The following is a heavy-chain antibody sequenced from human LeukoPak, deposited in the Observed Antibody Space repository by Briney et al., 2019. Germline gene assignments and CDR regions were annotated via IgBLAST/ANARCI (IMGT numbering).Heavy chain of an antibody. CDR3: AKGSLEVFPGYMDV. J-gene: IGHJ6*03. D-gene: IGHD2-21*01. CDR2: IIWDGGDT. CDR1: GYTFDDYT. Sequence: GESLRLSCAASGYTFDDYTMHGVRHAPGGGLEWGSLIIWDGGDTYYAESLKGRVTISRDNTKNSLYLQMSSVRTEDRALYYCAKGSLEVFPGYMDVWGKGTTVTVSS. V-gene: IGHV3-43*01.